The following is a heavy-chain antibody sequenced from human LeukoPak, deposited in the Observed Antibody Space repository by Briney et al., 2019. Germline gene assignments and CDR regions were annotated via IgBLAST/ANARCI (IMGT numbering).Heavy chain of an antibody. D-gene: IGHD1-14*01. J-gene: IGHJ4*02. CDR3: ARDVYGLGDY. CDR2: INSDGSGP. CDR1: GFTLRNYW. V-gene: IGHV3-74*01. Sequence: GGPLRLSCVASGFTLRNYWMHWVRQAPEKGAMWVSKINSDGSGPDSADSAKGRFTISRDNAKNTLYLQMNSLRAEDTAVYYCARDVYGLGDYWGQGTLVTVSS.